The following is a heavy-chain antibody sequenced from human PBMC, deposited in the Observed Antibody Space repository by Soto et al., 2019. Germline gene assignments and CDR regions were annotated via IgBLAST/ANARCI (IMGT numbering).Heavy chain of an antibody. D-gene: IGHD2-15*01. V-gene: IGHV3-30*18. CDR2: ISYDGSNK. CDR3: AKARFCSGGSCYSYYYYGMDV. CDR1: GFTFSSYG. Sequence: GGSLRLSCAASGFTFSSYGMHWVRQAPGKGLEWVAVISYDGSNKYYADSVKGRFTISRDNSKNTLYLQMNSLRAEDTAVYYCAKARFCSGGSCYSYYYYGMDVWGQGTTVTVSS. J-gene: IGHJ6*02.